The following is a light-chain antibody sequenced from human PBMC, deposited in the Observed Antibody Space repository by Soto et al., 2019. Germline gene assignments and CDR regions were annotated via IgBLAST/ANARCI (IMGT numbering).Light chain of an antibody. Sequence: QSVLAQPASVSGSPGQSITISCTGTSSDVGGYNYVSWYQHHPGKVPQLMIYDVSNRPSGVSNRFSGSKSGNTASLTISGLQAEDEAAYYCSSYTSSNTYVFGTGTKVTVL. V-gene: IGLV2-14*03. J-gene: IGLJ1*01. CDR3: SSYTSSNTYV. CDR2: DVS. CDR1: SSDVGGYNY.